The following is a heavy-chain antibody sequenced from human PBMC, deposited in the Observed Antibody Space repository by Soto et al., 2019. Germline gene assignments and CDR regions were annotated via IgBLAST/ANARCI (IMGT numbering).Heavy chain of an antibody. CDR3: ARVGPSREVPYPFEY. Sequence: QVDLVQSGSEVRKPGASVNVSCKASGYTFSTYGISWVRQAPGQGLEWMGWISAYNHYTNYAQKFQGRVTMTTDTSTNTAYMELRSLRSGDTAMYFCARVGPSREVPYPFEYWGQGTLVTVSS. D-gene: IGHD1-26*01. V-gene: IGHV1-18*01. J-gene: IGHJ4*02. CDR2: ISAYNHYT. CDR1: GYTFSTYG.